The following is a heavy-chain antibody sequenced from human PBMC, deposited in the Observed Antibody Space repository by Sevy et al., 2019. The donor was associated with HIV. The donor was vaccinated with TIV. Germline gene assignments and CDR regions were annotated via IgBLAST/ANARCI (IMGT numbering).Heavy chain of an antibody. J-gene: IGHJ5*02. CDR2: IIPIFGTA. CDR1: GGTFSSYA. D-gene: IGHD3-10*01. Sequence: ASVKVSCKASGGTFSSYAISWVRQAPGQGLEWMGGIIPIFGTANYAQKFQGRVTITADESTSTAYMELSSLRSEDTAVYHCARQIEGRECGEPMHNWFDPWGQGTLVTVSS. V-gene: IGHV1-69*13. CDR3: ARQIEGRECGEPMHNWFDP.